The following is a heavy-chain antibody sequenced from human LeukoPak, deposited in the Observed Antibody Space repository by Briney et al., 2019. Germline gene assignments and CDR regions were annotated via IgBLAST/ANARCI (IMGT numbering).Heavy chain of an antibody. Sequence: SQTLSLTCTVSGGSISSGSYYWSWIRQPAGKGLEWIGRIYASGSTNYNPSLKSRVTISVDTSKNQFSLKLSSVTAADTAVYYCAREDYANAFDIWGQGTMVTVSS. J-gene: IGHJ3*02. CDR1: GGSISSGSYY. D-gene: IGHD4-17*01. CDR3: AREDYANAFDI. CDR2: IYASGST. V-gene: IGHV4-61*02.